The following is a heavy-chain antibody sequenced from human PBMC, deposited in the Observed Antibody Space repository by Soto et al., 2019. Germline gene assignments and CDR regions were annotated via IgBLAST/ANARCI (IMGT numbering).Heavy chain of an antibody. CDR2: ISWNSGSI. CDR1: GFTFDDYA. Sequence: GGSLRLSCAASGFTFDDYAMHWVRQAPGKGLEWVSGISWNSGSIGYADSVKGRFTISRDNAKNSLYLQMNSLRAEDTALYYCEKDIEQDWYVYGPFPVGYMDVWCKAITVTVS. CDR3: EKDIEQDWYVYGPFPVGYMDV. D-gene: IGHD2-8*01. V-gene: IGHV3-9*01. J-gene: IGHJ6*03.